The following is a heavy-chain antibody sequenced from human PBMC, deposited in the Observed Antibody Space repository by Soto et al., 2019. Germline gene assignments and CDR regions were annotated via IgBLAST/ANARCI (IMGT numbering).Heavy chain of an antibody. V-gene: IGHV4-30-2*01. J-gene: IGHJ4*02. CDR3: VKNGWYCLEN. D-gene: IGHD6-19*01. CDR1: GGSISSGGYS. Sequence: SETLSLTCAVSGGSISSGGYSWSWIRQPPGKGLEWIGYIYHSGSTYYNPSLKSRVTISVDTSKNQFSLRVSSVTAADTAVYYCVKNGWYCLENWGQGTLVTVSS. CDR2: IYHSGST.